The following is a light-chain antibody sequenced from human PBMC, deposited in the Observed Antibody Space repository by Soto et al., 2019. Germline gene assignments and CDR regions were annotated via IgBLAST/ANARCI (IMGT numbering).Light chain of an antibody. V-gene: IGLV2-14*03. CDR1: SSDIGGYDY. Sequence: QSALTQPASVSGSPGQSITISCTGTSSDIGGYDYVSWYQHHPGKAPKVMIYDVSNRPSGVSDRFSAAKSGNTASLTISGLQAEDEADYYCSSYSSRSFVVFGGGTKVTVL. CDR3: SSYSSRSFVV. CDR2: DVS. J-gene: IGLJ2*01.